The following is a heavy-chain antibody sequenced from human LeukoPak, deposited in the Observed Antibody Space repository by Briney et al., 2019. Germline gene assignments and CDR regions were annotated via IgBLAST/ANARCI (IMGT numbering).Heavy chain of an antibody. CDR2: IRYDGSNK. CDR1: GFTFSSYG. Sequence: PGGSLRLSCAASGFTFSSYGMHWVRQAPGKGLEWVAFIRYDGSNKYYADSVKGRFTISRDNSKNTLYLQMNSLRAEDTAVYYCATTSTRARDGYNPPMGYWGQGTLVTVSS. J-gene: IGHJ4*02. D-gene: IGHD5-24*01. CDR3: ATTSTRARDGYNPPMGY. V-gene: IGHV3-30*02.